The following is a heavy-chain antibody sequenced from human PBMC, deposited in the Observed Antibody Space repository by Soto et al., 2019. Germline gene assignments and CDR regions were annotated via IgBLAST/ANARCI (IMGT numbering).Heavy chain of an antibody. CDR2: INHSGST. Sequence: SETLSVTCAVYGGSFGGYYWSWIRQPPGKGLEWIGEINHSGSTNYNPSLKSRVTISVDTSKNQFSLKLSSVTAADTAVYYCARGRMYYDFWSGYCSFDYWGQGTLVTVSS. V-gene: IGHV4-34*01. CDR3: ARGRMYYDFWSGYCSFDY. CDR1: GGSFGGYY. J-gene: IGHJ4*02. D-gene: IGHD3-3*01.